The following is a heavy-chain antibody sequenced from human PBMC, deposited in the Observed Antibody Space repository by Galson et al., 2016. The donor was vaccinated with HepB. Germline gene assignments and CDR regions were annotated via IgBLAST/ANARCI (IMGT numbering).Heavy chain of an antibody. CDR3: VRDHYDSSGYPYNWFDP. J-gene: IGHJ5*02. CDR2: INAGNGNT. Sequence: SVKVSCKASGYTFTNYAMHWVRLAPGQRLEWMGWINAGNGNTKYSQKFQGRVTITRDTSASTAYMELSSLRSEGTAVYYCVRDHYDSSGYPYNWFDPWGQGTLVTVSS. V-gene: IGHV1-3*01. D-gene: IGHD3-22*01. CDR1: GYTFTNYA.